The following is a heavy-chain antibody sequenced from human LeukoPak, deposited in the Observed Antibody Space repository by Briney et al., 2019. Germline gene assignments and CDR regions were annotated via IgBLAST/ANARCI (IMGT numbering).Heavy chain of an antibody. Sequence: ASVKVSCKASGYTFTGYYMHWVRQSPGQGLEWMGWINPNSGGTNYAQKFQGRVTMTRDTSISTAYMELSRLRSDDTAVYYCARFYYYDSSGYFDYWGQGTLVTVSS. D-gene: IGHD3-22*01. CDR2: INPNSGGT. J-gene: IGHJ4*02. V-gene: IGHV1-2*02. CDR3: ARFYYYDSSGYFDY. CDR1: GYTFTGYY.